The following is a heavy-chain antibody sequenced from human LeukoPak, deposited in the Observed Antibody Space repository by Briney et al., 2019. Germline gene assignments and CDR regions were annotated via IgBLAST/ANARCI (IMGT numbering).Heavy chain of an antibody. V-gene: IGHV4-39*01. CDR2: IYYSGSI. Sequence: PSETLSLTCTVSGGSISSSSYYWGWIRQPPGKGLEWIGSIYYSGSIYYNPSLKSRVTISVDTSKNQFSLKLSSVTAADTAVYYCARQQEGPNWGSGASDYWGQGTLVTVSS. CDR3: ARQQEGPNWGSGASDY. CDR1: GGSISSSSYY. D-gene: IGHD7-27*01. J-gene: IGHJ4*02.